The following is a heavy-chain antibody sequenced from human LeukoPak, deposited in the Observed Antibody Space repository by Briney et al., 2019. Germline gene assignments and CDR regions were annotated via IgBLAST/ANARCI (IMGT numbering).Heavy chain of an antibody. CDR1: GGSISSYY. CDR3: ARITTGYSSSWKDYYYGMDV. Sequence: SETLSLTCTVSGGSISSYYWSWIRQPPGKGLEWIGYIYTSGSTNYNPSLKSRVTISVDTSKNQFSLKLSSVTAADTAVYYCARITTGYSSSWKDYYYGMDVWGQGTTVTVSS. J-gene: IGHJ6*02. D-gene: IGHD6-13*01. CDR2: IYTSGST. V-gene: IGHV4-4*09.